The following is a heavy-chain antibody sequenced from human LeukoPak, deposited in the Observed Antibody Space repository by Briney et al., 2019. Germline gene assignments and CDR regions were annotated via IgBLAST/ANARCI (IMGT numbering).Heavy chain of an antibody. Sequence: GGSLRLSCAASGLTFSDYNMNWVRQAPGKGLEWVSYITNGGSTIHHADSVKGRFTISRDNAKKTLYLQMNSLRAEDTAVYYCARSIGLTGGGVDVRGQGTTVTVSS. V-gene: IGHV3-11*01. CDR1: GLTFSDYN. CDR2: ITNGGSTI. D-gene: IGHD3-9*01. CDR3: ARSIGLTGGGVDV. J-gene: IGHJ6*02.